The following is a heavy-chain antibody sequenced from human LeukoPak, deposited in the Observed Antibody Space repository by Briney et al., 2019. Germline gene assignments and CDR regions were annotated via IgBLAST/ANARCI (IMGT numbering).Heavy chain of an antibody. CDR2: IIPIFGTA. CDR1: GGTFSSYA. CDR3: ARGRLRTTGTGWFDP. V-gene: IGHV1-69*13. D-gene: IGHD1-1*01. Sequence: SVKVSCKASGGTFSSYAISWVRQAPGQGLEWMGGIIPIFGTANYAQKFQGRVTITADESTSTAYMELSSLRSEDTAVYYCARGRLRTTGTGWFDPWGQGTQVTVSS. J-gene: IGHJ5*02.